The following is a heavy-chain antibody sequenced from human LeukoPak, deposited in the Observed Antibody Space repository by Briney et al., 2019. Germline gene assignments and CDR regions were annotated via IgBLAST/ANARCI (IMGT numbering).Heavy chain of an antibody. V-gene: IGHV1-69*05. J-gene: IGHJ5*02. CDR1: GGTFSSYA. CDR2: IIPIFGTA. Sequence: ASVKVSCKASGGTFSSYAISWVRQAPGQGLEWMGEIIPIFGTANYAQKFQGRVTITTDESTSTAYMELSSLRSEDTAVYYCARYYYAAFDPWGQGTLVAVSS. CDR3: ARYYYAAFDP. D-gene: IGHD3-10*01.